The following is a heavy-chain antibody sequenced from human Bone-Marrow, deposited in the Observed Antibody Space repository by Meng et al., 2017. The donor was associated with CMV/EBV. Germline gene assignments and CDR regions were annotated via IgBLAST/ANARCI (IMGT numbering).Heavy chain of an antibody. J-gene: IGHJ6*04. CDR2: IYYSGST. CDR1: GDSISGSTFY. D-gene: IGHD5-12*01. V-gene: IGHV4-39*07. CDR3: ARGRGYDLYYGMDV. Sequence: SETLSLTCTVSGDSISGSTFYWGWIRQPPGKGLEWIGSIYYSGSTYYNPSLKSRVTISVDTSKNPFSLNLSSATAADTAVYYCARGRGYDLYYGMDVWGKG.